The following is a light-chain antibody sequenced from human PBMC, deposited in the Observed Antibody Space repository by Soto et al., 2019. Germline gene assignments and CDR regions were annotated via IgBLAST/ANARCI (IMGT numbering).Light chain of an antibody. CDR2: QVS. J-gene: IGLJ1*01. Sequence: QSVLTQPASVSGSPGQSMTISCTGSSSDVGGYHYVSWYQQRPGKAPKLIIYQVSHRPSGVSDRFSGSKSGNTASLTISGLQGEDEATYYCSSFTSTHTYVFGTGTKVTAL. CDR3: SSFTSTHTYV. V-gene: IGLV2-14*03. CDR1: SSDVGGYHY.